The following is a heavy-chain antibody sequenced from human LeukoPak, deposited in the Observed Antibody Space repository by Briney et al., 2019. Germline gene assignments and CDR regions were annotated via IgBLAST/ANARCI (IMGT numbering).Heavy chain of an antibody. J-gene: IGHJ4*02. CDR3: ARGRCSSTSCYLPYYFDY. CDR2: INPNSGGT. Sequence: SVKVSCKASGYTFTGYYMHWVRQAPRQALEWMGWINPNSGGTNNAQKFQGWVTMTRDTSISTAYMELSRLRSDDTAVYYCARGRCSSTSCYLPYYFDYWGQGTLVTASS. D-gene: IGHD2-2*01. V-gene: IGHV1-2*04. CDR1: GYTFTGYY.